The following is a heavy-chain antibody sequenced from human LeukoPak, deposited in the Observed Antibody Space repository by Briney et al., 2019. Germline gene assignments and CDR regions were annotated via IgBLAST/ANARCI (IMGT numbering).Heavy chain of an antibody. CDR2: IIPIFGTA. J-gene: IGHJ6*03. Sequence: SVKVSCTASGGTFSSYAISWVRQAPGQRLEWMGRIIPIFGTANYAQNFQGRVKITTDESTSTAYMELSSLRSEDTAVYYCARGVLRWGSEYYYYMDVGGKGTTVTVP. CDR3: ARGVLRWGSEYYYYMDV. V-gene: IGHV1-69*05. D-gene: IGHD7-27*01. CDR1: GGTFSSYA.